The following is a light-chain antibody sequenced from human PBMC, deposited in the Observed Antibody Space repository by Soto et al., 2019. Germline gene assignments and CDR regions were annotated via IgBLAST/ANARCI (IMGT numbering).Light chain of an antibody. Sequence: IQLTQSPSSLSASEGDRVTITCRASQGISSYLAWYQQKPGKAPKLLIYAASTLQTGVPSRFSGSGSGTEFTLTISSLQPEDFATYYCQHHNSSPQTFGQGTNLEIK. CDR1: QGISSY. V-gene: IGKV1-9*01. CDR3: QHHNSSPQT. J-gene: IGKJ2*01. CDR2: AAS.